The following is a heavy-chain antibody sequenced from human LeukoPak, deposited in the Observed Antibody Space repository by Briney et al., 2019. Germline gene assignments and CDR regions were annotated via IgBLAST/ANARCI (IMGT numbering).Heavy chain of an antibody. D-gene: IGHD3-9*01. CDR1: GFTFSNAW. CDR2: IKQDGSEK. J-gene: IGHJ4*02. V-gene: IGHV3-7*01. CDR3: ARDFGWYYFDY. Sequence: GGSLRLSCAASGFTFSNAWTTWVRQAPGKGLEWVANIKQDGSEKYYVDSVKGRFTITRDNAKDSLYLQMNSLRAEDTAVYYCARDFGWYYFDYWGQGTLVTVSS.